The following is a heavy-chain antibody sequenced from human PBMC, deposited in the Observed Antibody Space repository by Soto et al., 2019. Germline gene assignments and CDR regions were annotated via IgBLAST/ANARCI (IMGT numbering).Heavy chain of an antibody. J-gene: IGHJ4*02. V-gene: IGHV3-30*03. Sequence: GGSLRLSCAASGFTFSSYGMHWVRQAPGKGLEWVAVISYDGSNKYYADSVKGRFTISRDNSNNTLYLLMSSLRTQDTAVYHCARVLRGEVAATPEYWGQGTLVTVSS. D-gene: IGHD6-19*01. CDR2: ISYDGSNK. CDR1: GFTFSSYG. CDR3: ARVLRGEVAATPEY.